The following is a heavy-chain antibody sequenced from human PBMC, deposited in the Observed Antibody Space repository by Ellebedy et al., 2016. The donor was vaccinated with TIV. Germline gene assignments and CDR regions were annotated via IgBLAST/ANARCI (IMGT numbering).Heavy chain of an antibody. V-gene: IGHV1-18*01. D-gene: IGHD3-22*01. CDR2: ISDYNGNT. CDR3: ARVGVKYYDSSGYRYYFDS. CDR1: GGTFSSYG. Sequence: AASVKVSCKASGGTFSSYGISWVRQAPGQGLEWMRWISDYNGNTNYAQRLQGRVTMTTDTSTSTAYMELRSLRSDDTAVYYCARVGVKYYDSSGYRYYFDSWGQGTLVTVSS. J-gene: IGHJ4*02.